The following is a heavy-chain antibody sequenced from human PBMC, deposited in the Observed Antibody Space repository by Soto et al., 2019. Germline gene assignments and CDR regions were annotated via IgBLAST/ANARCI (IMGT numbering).Heavy chain of an antibody. CDR3: VRMLDRDF. Sequence: GGSLRLSCVGSGFTFSVYWMSWARQAPGKGLEWVGRIKSKTDGGTTDYATPVKGRITISRDDSKNTLFLEMNSLKTEDTALYYCVRMLDRDFWGQGTLVTVSS. CDR1: GFTFSVYW. D-gene: IGHD1-1*01. J-gene: IGHJ4*02. CDR2: IKSKTDGGTT. V-gene: IGHV3-15*01.